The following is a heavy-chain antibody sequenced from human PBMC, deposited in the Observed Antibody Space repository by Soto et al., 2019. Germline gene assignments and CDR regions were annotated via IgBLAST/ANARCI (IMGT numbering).Heavy chain of an antibody. CDR2: TYYRSKWYS. CDR3: ARGGGSRGSGCPTGWWFAP. D-gene: IGHD6-19*01. J-gene: IGHJ5*02. CDR1: GDSVSSNRAA. Sequence: SQTLSLTCAISGDSVSSNRAAWNWIRQSPSRGLEWLGRTYYRSKWYSDYAVSVNSRITINPDTSKNQFSLQLNSVTPEDTAVYYCARGGGSRGSGCPTGWWFAPWGQGTLDTFSS. V-gene: IGHV6-1*01.